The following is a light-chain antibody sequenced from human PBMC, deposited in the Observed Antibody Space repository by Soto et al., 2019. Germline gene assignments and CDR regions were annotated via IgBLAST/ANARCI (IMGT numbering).Light chain of an antibody. CDR3: SSYTSSNTWV. CDR1: SSDVGGHNY. CDR2: EVS. J-gene: IGLJ3*02. V-gene: IGLV2-14*01. Sequence: QSVLTQPASVSGSPGQSITISCTGTSSDVGGHNYVSWYQQHPGKAPKLMIYEVSNRPSGVSHRFSGSKSGNTASLTIAGLQTEDEADYYCSSYTSSNTWVFGGGTKLTVL.